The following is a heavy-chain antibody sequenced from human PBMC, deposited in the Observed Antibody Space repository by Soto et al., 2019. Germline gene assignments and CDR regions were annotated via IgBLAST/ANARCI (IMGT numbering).Heavy chain of an antibody. Sequence: GGSLRLSCAASGFTFSGSAMHWVRQASGKGLEWVGRIRSKANSYATAYAASVKGRFTISRDDSKNTAYLQMNSLKTEDTAVYYCTRHTYYEFWSGPFNYMDVWDKGTTVTVSS. V-gene: IGHV3-73*01. CDR3: TRHTYYEFWSGPFNYMDV. J-gene: IGHJ6*03. CDR1: GFTFSGSA. D-gene: IGHD3-3*01. CDR2: IRSKANSYAT.